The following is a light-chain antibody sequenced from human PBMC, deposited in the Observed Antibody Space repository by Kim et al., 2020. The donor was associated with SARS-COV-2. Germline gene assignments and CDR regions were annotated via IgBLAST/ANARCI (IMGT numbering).Light chain of an antibody. V-gene: IGLV2-11*01. Sequence: QSALTQPRSVSGSPGQSVTISCTGTSSDVGGYNYVSWYQYHPGKAPKLMIYDVSKRPSGVPDRFSGSKSGNTASLTISGLQAEDEADYYCCSYAGSFSWVFGGGTQLTVL. CDR1: SSDVGGYNY. CDR2: DVS. CDR3: CSYAGSFSWV. J-gene: IGLJ3*02.